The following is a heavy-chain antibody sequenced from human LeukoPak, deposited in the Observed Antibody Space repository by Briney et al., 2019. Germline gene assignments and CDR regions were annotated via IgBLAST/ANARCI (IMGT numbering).Heavy chain of an antibody. CDR2: ISGSGGST. CDR3: AKERSIYYGSGSFDY. V-gene: IGHV3-23*01. J-gene: IGHJ4*02. D-gene: IGHD3-10*01. Sequence: GGSLRLSCAASGFTFSSYAMSWARQAPGKGLEWVSAISGSGGSTYYADSVKGRFTISRDNSKNTLYLQMDSLRAEDTAVYYCAKERSIYYGSGSFDYWGQGTLVTVSS. CDR1: GFTFSSYA.